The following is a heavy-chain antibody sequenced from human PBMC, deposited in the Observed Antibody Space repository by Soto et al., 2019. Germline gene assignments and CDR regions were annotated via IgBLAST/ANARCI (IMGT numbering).Heavy chain of an antibody. J-gene: IGHJ4*02. Sequence: QVQLVQSGVEVKKPGSSVKVSCKASGVTFTNDIITWVRQAPGQGLEWMGRIIPLLDIANYAQKFQGRVTITADKSTSTAYMELNSLRSEDTAVYYCVRDSPIGSTYSGYDGIDYWGQGTLVTVSS. CDR3: VRDSPIGSTYSGYDGIDY. V-gene: IGHV1-69*08. D-gene: IGHD5-12*01. CDR1: GVTFTNDI. CDR2: IIPLLDIA.